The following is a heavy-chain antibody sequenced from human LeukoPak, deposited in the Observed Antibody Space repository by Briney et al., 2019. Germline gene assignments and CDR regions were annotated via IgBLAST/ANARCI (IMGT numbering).Heavy chain of an antibody. CDR2: INPNSGGT. Sequence: ASVKVSCKASGYTFTGYYMHWVRQAPGQGLEWMGWINPNSGGTNYAQKFQGRVTMARDTSISTAYMELSRLRSDDTAVYYCARVGLLWFGEFEHWGQGTLVTVSS. D-gene: IGHD3-10*01. V-gene: IGHV1-2*02. CDR1: GYTFTGYY. J-gene: IGHJ4*02. CDR3: ARVGLLWFGEFEH.